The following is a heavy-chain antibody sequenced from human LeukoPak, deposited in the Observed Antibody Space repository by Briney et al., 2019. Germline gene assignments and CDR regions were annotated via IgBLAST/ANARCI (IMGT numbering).Heavy chain of an antibody. D-gene: IGHD3-3*01. CDR3: ARPSAAVHLGAFDI. V-gene: IGHV4-4*09. CDR1: GGSLSTYY. CDR2: IHTSGSS. Sequence: PSETLSLTCTVSGGSLSTYYWGWIRQPPGKGLEWIGYIHTSGSSNQNPSLKRRVTISLDTSRNEYSLRLSSVTAADTAVYYCARPSAAVHLGAFDIWGQGTIVTVSS. J-gene: IGHJ3*02.